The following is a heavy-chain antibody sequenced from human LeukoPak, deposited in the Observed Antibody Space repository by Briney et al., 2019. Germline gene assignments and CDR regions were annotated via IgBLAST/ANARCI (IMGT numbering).Heavy chain of an antibody. D-gene: IGHD2-2*01. CDR2: ISTSGST. Sequence: GGSLRLSCAASGFTFSSYAMNWVRQAPGKGLEWVSAISTSGSTYYADSVKGRFTISRDNSKNTLYLQMNSLRAEDTAVYYCAKDPNEYPDYWGQGTLVTVSS. J-gene: IGHJ4*02. CDR3: AKDPNEYPDY. CDR1: GFTFSSYA. V-gene: IGHV3-23*01.